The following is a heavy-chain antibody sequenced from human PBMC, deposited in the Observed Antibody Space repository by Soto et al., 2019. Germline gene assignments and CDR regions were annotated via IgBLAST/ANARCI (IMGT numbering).Heavy chain of an antibody. V-gene: IGHV3-48*04. Sequence: GSLRLSCAASGFTFSSYSMNWVRQAPGRGLEWVSYISSSSSTIYYADSVKGRFTISRDNAKSSLYLQMTSLRAEDTAAYYCARIPTGPDAFDIWGQGTMVTVSS. J-gene: IGHJ3*02. CDR3: ARIPTGPDAFDI. CDR1: GFTFSSYS. D-gene: IGHD2-2*02. CDR2: ISSSSSTI.